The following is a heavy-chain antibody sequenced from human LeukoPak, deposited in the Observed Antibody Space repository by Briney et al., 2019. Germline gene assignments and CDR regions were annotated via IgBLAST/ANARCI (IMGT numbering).Heavy chain of an antibody. CDR3: ARPITGTTKSYYGMDV. CDR1: AGTFSCYA. Sequence: SGKVCCKAAAGTFSCYAIGLVRHAPGQGLEWMGRIIPILGIANYAQKFQGRVTITADKSTSTAYMELSSLRSEDTAVYYCARPITGTTKSYYGMDVWGQGTTVTVSS. D-gene: IGHD1-20*01. J-gene: IGHJ6*02. CDR2: IIPILGIA. V-gene: IGHV1-69*04.